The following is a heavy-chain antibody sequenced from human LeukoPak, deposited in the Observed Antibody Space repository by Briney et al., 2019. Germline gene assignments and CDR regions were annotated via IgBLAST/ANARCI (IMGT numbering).Heavy chain of an antibody. D-gene: IGHD3-22*01. CDR2: ISTNTGNP. Sequence: GASVKVSCKASGYIFTNHAINWVRQAPGQGLEWMGWISTNTGNPTYAQGFTGRFVFSLDTSVSTAYLQISSLKAEDTAVYYCARLFYDSSGYYNAFDIWGQGTMVTVSS. V-gene: IGHV7-4-1*02. CDR1: GYIFTNHA. CDR3: ARLFYDSSGYYNAFDI. J-gene: IGHJ3*02.